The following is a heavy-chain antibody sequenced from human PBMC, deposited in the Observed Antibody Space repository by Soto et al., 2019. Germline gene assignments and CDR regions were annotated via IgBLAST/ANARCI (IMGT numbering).Heavy chain of an antibody. Sequence: GGSLILSCAASGFTFSSYAMSWVRQAPGKGLEWVSAISGSGGSTYYADSVKGRFTISRDNSKNTLYLQMNSLRAEDTAVYYCAKSVKQWLNSLTVDYWGQGTLVTVSS. D-gene: IGHD6-19*01. CDR3: AKSVKQWLNSLTVDY. CDR1: GFTFSSYA. CDR2: ISGSGGST. V-gene: IGHV3-23*01. J-gene: IGHJ4*02.